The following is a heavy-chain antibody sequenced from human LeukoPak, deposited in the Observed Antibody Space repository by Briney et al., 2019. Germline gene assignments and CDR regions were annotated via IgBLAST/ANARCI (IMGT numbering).Heavy chain of an antibody. V-gene: IGHV3-21*01. CDR2: ISSSSSYI. D-gene: IGHD1-26*01. J-gene: IGHJ4*02. CDR3: ARDAGNSAPFDY. CDR1: GFTFSSYS. Sequence: GGSLRLSCAASGFTFSSYSMNWVRQAPGKGLEWVSSISSSSSYIYYADSVKGRFTISRDNAKNSLYLQMNSLRAEDTAAYYCARDAGNSAPFDYWGQGTLVTVSS.